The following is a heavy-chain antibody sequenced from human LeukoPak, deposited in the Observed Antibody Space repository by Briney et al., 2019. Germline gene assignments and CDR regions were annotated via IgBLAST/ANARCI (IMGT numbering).Heavy chain of an antibody. CDR3: ARGERWLLPPTDY. D-gene: IGHD5-24*01. CDR2: ISSSGSTI. V-gene: IGHV3-11*04. CDR1: GFTFSDYY. Sequence: SGGSLRLSCAASGFTFSDYYMSWIRQAPGKGLEWVSYISSSGSTIYYADSVKGRFTISRDNAKNSLYLQMNSLRADDTAVYYCARGERWLLPPTDYWGQGTLVTVSS. J-gene: IGHJ4*02.